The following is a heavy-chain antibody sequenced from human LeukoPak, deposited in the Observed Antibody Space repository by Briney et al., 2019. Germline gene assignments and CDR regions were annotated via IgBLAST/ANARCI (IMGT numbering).Heavy chain of an antibody. D-gene: IGHD3-22*01. V-gene: IGHV3-23*01. J-gene: IGHJ1*01. Sequence: GGSLRLSCAASGFTFSSYAMSWVRQAPGKGLEWVSAISGSGGSTYYADSVKGRFTISRDNSKNTLYLQMNSLRAEDTAVYYCAKDDYYDSSGYAKCFQHWGQGTLVTVSS. CDR2: ISGSGGST. CDR3: AKDDYYDSSGYAKCFQH. CDR1: GFTFSSYA.